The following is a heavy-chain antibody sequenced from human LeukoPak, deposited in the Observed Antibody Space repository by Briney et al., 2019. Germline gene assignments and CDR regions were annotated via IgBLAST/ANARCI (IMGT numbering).Heavy chain of an antibody. CDR1: GFTFSAYT. D-gene: IGHD1-26*01. CDR2: INPNGHTT. CDR3: GREPAVYYYNDDGYNEF. V-gene: IGHV3-64*02. Sequence: GESLRLSCAASGFTFSAYTMYWVRQAPGKGLEYVAGINPNGHTTHYADSLKGRLIISRDNSKSTLDLQMRSLRPEDTAVCYCGREPAVYYYNDDGYNEFCGQGILVSVSS. J-gene: IGHJ4*02.